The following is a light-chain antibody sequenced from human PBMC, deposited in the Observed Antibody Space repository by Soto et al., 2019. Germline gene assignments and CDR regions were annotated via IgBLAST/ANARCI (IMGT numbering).Light chain of an antibody. CDR2: EVS. Sequence: DVVMTQSPLPLPVTLGQPASISCRSSRSLVYSDGNTSLNWFQQRPGQSPRRLIFEVSNRDSGVPDRLRGSASGSYLAVKISRVEAEDVGVYHCTHGTHGHHTVGQGTKADIK. V-gene: IGKV2-30*01. CDR3: THGTHGHHT. J-gene: IGKJ1*01. CDR1: RSLVYSDGNTS.